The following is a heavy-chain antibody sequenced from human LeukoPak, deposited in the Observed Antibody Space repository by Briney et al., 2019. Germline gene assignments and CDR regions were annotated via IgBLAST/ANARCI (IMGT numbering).Heavy chain of an antibody. CDR1: GYTFTSYD. V-gene: IGHV1-8*01. Sequence: ASVKVSCKASGYTFTSYDINWVRQATGQGLEWMGWMNPNSGNTGYAQKFQGRVTMTRNTSISTAYMELSSLRSEDTAVYYCARGSYYGSGSYYNSDDYWGQGTLVTVSS. CDR3: ARGSYYGSGSYYNSDDY. D-gene: IGHD3-10*01. CDR2: MNPNSGNT. J-gene: IGHJ4*02.